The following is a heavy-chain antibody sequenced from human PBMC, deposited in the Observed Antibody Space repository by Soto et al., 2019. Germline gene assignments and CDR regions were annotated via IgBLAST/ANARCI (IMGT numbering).Heavy chain of an antibody. J-gene: IGHJ4*02. CDR2: IYYSGST. CDR3: ARGGIAAAAPPDY. V-gene: IGHV4-31*03. D-gene: IGHD6-13*01. Sequence: QVQLQESGPGLVKPSQTLSLTCTVSGGSISSGGYYWSWIRQHPGKGLEWIGYIYYSGSTYYNPSLKSRVTISVDTSKNPFSLKLSFVTAADTAVYYCARGGIAAAAPPDYWGQGALVTVSS. CDR1: GGSISSGGYY.